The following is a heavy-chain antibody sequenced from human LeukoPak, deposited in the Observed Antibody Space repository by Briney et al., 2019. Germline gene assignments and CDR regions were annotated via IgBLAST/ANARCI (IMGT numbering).Heavy chain of an antibody. CDR1: GYPISSGHY. CDR3: ARGYDILAGYYPYYYYMDV. CDR2: IYQSGST. V-gene: IGHV4-38-2*02. J-gene: IGHJ6*03. D-gene: IGHD3-9*01. Sequence: AETLSLTCTVSGYPISSGHYWGWTRQPPGKGLVWIGRIYQSGSTYYNPALKSHVTISVDTSKNQVSLNLSSVTAADMAVYYCARGYDILAGYYPYYYYMDVWGKGTTVTVSS.